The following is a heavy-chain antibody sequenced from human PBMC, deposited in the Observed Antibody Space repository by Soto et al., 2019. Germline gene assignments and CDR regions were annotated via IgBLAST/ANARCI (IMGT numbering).Heavy chain of an antibody. V-gene: IGHV4-4*03. Sequence: LGALFHPYRFSGCAIGSLHCWGGGCRPPGKGLEWVGESYHSGSTNYNPALKSRVTISVDKSKNQFSLKLSSVTAADTAVYYCARDPRNRNSWSDWIDHYYGMDVWGQGTTVTAS. CDR3: ARDPRNRNSWSDWIDHYYGMDV. D-gene: IGHD1-26*01. CDR2: SYHSGST. J-gene: IGHJ6*02. CDR1: GCAIGSLHC.